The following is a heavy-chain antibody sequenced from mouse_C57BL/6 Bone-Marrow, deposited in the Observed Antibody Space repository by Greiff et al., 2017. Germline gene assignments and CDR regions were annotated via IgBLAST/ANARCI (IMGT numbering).Heavy chain of an antibody. V-gene: IGHV1-50*01. Sequence: QVQLQQSGAELVKPGASVKLSCKASGYTFTSYWMQWVKQRPGQGLEWIGEIDPSDSYTNYNQKFKGKATLTVDTSSSSACTQRSSLTSEDSAVYYCARDEYDDYFDYWGQGTTLTVSS. CDR3: ARDEYDDYFDY. CDR2: IDPSDSYT. D-gene: IGHD2-4*01. J-gene: IGHJ2*01. CDR1: GYTFTSYW.